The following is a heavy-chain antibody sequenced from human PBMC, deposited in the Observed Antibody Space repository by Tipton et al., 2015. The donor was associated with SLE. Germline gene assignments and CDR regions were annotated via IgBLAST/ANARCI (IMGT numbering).Heavy chain of an antibody. Sequence: TLSLTCAVYGGSFSGYYWSWIRQPPGKGLEWIGEINHSGSTNYNPSLKSRVTISVDTSKNQFSLKLSSVTAADTAVYYCAGHGYSYGSSWGQGTLVTVSS. V-gene: IGHV4-34*01. CDR1: GGSFSGYY. CDR3: AGHGYSYGSS. D-gene: IGHD5-18*01. CDR2: INHSGST. J-gene: IGHJ4*02.